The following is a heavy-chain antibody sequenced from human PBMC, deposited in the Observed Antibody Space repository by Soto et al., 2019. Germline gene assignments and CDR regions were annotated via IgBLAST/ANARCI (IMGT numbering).Heavy chain of an antibody. Sequence: ASVKVSCKASGYTFSNFGISWVRQAPGQGLEWMGWISAYNGNTNYAQNFQGRVTMTTDTSTSTAYMELRSLRSDDTAVYYCAIFKDYYDSSGYYYIVGYFQHWGQGTLVTVSS. V-gene: IGHV1-18*01. D-gene: IGHD3-22*01. J-gene: IGHJ1*01. CDR2: ISAYNGNT. CDR1: GYTFSNFG. CDR3: AIFKDYYDSSGYYYIVGYFQH.